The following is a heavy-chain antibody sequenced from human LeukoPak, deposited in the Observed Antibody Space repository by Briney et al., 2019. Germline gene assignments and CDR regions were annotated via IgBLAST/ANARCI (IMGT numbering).Heavy chain of an antibody. D-gene: IGHD5-12*01. Sequence: SETLSLTCTVSGGSISSYYWSWIRQPPGKGLEWIGYIYYSGSTNYTPSLKSRVTISVDTSKNQCSLKLSSVTAADTAVYYCARQYSGYLDWFDPWGQGTLVTVSS. CDR3: ARQYSGYLDWFDP. CDR2: IYYSGST. CDR1: GGSISSYY. V-gene: IGHV4-59*08. J-gene: IGHJ5*02.